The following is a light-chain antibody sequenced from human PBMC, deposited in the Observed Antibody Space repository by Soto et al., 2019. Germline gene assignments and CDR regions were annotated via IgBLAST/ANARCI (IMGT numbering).Light chain of an antibody. CDR3: QQYNNWPRT. CDR2: GAS. CDR1: QSISIN. V-gene: IGKV3-15*01. J-gene: IGKJ1*01. Sequence: EIVMTQSQVALSVSPGEGATLSCRASQSISINLAWYQQKPGQAPRLLVYGASTRATGVADRFSGSGSGTEFTLTISSLRSEDFAVYYCQQYNNWPRTFGQGTKVDIK.